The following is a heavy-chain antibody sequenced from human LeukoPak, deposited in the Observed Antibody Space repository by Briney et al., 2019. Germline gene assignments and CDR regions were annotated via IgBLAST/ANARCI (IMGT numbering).Heavy chain of an antibody. CDR3: ARALTGAFYYSGLDV. CDR1: GGSISSSSYY. Sequence: PSETLSLTCTVSGGSISSSSYYWGWIRQPPGRGLEWIGSIYYSGSTYYNPSLKSRLTITVDTSKNQFSLKLSSVTAADTAVYYCARALTGAFYYSGLDVWGQGTTVTVSS. V-gene: IGHV4-39*01. D-gene: IGHD7-27*01. CDR2: IYYSGST. J-gene: IGHJ6*02.